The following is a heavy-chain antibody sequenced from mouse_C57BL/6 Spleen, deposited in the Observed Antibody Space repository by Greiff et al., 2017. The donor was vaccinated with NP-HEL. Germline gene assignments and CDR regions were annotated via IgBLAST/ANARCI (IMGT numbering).Heavy chain of an antibody. CDR1: GFTFSDYG. Sequence: VQLKESGGGLVKPGGSLKISCEASGFTFSDYGMHWVRQAPEKGLEWVAYISSGSSTIYYEDTVKGRFTISRDNAKNTLFLQMTSLRSDDTAMYYCARYYYGFAYWGQGTLVTVSA. D-gene: IGHD1-1*01. V-gene: IGHV5-17*01. J-gene: IGHJ3*01. CDR2: ISSGSSTI. CDR3: ARYYYGFAY.